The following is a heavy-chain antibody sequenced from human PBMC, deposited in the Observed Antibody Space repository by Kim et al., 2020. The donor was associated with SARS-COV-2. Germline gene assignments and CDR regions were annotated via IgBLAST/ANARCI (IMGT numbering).Heavy chain of an antibody. CDR1: GFTFSSYA. CDR2: ISFDGSSK. V-gene: IGHV3-30*04. J-gene: IGHJ3*02. CDR3: AKAGTYGSGSYRRGAFDI. Sequence: RGSLRLSCAASGFTFSSYAMHWVRQAPGKGLEWVTVISFDGSSKYYADSVKGRFTISRDNSKNTLYLQMNSLRAEDTAVYYCAKAGTYGSGSYRRGAFDIWGQGTMVTVSS. D-gene: IGHD3-10*01.